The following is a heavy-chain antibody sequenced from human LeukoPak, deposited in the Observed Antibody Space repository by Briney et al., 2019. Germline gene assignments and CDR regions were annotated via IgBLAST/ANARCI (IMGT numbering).Heavy chain of an antibody. CDR2: INTYNGNT. J-gene: IGHJ4*02. CDR1: GYTFNTYE. V-gene: IGHV1-18*01. CDR3: ARLAVGSSWFHDY. Sequence: GASVKVSCKASGYTFNTYEIAWVRQAPGQGLEWMGWINTYNGNTNYAQKVQGRVTMTTDTSTSTGYMELRNVRSDATAVYYCARLAVGSSWFHDYWGQGTLVTVSS. D-gene: IGHD6-13*01.